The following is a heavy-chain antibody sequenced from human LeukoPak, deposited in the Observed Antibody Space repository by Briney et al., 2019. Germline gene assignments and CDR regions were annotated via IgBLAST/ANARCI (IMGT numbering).Heavy chain of an antibody. V-gene: IGHV4-39*07. Sequence: SETLSLTCTVSGGSISSSSYYWGWIRQPPGKGLEWIGSIYYSGSTYYNPSLKSRVTISVDTSKNQFSLKLSSVTAADMAVYYCARVYYSRSYDYWYFDLWGRGTLVTVSS. J-gene: IGHJ2*01. D-gene: IGHD6-13*01. CDR2: IYYSGST. CDR3: ARVYYSRSYDYWYFDL. CDR1: GGSISSSSYY.